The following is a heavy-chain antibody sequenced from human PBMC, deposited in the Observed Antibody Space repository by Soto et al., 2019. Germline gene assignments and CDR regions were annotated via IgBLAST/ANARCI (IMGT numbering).Heavy chain of an antibody. CDR2: IYYSGST. J-gene: IGHJ3*02. V-gene: IGHV4-39*01. CDR3: ARRRNWGPDDAFDI. D-gene: IGHD7-27*01. CDR1: GGSISSSSYY. Sequence: QLQLQESGPGLVKPSETLSLTCTVSGGSISSSSYYWGWIRQPPGKGLEWIGSIYYSGSTYYNPSLKSRVTISVDTSKNQFSLKLSSVTAADTAVYYCARRRNWGPDDAFDIWGQGTMVTVSS.